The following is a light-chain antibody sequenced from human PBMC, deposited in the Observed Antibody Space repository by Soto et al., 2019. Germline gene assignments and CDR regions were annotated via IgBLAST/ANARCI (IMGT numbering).Light chain of an antibody. V-gene: IGKV3-20*01. CDR1: QSVSSRF. J-gene: IGKJ1*01. CDR3: QQYATSPWT. Sequence: EIVLTQSPGTLSLSPGEGGALSCRASQSVSSRFLAWYQQKPGQSPSLLIYGTSNRATGVPDRFSGSGSGTDFTLTINRLEPEELAIYYCQQYATSPWTFGQGTKLEIK. CDR2: GTS.